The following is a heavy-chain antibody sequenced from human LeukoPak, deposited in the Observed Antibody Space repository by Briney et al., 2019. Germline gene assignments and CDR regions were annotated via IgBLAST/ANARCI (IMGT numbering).Heavy chain of an antibody. J-gene: IGHJ6*02. V-gene: IGHV4-4*07. D-gene: IGHD3-9*01. CDR2: VYRSGNT. CDR3: ARDDFEYSVHYGMDV. CDR1: GGSISTYY. Sequence: SETLSLTCSVSGGSISTYYWSWIRQPAGKGLEWIWRVYRSGNTNYNPSIKSRVTMSVDTSKNQISLRLRSVTAADTAVYYCARDDFEYSVHYGMDVWGQGTTVTVSS.